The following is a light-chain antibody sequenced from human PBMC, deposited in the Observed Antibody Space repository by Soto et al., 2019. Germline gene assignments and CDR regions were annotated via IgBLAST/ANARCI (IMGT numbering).Light chain of an antibody. V-gene: IGLV3-1*01. Sequence: SYELTQPPSVSVSPGQTASITCSGDKLDDKYACWYQQKPGQSPVLVIYQDTKRPSGIPERFSGSNSGDTATLTISGTQAMDEADYYCQAWDSSTVVFGGGTKPTVL. CDR2: QDT. CDR1: KLDDKY. CDR3: QAWDSSTVV. J-gene: IGLJ2*01.